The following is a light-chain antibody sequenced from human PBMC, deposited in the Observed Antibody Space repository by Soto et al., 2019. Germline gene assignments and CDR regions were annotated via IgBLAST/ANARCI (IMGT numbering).Light chain of an antibody. CDR2: DVS. J-gene: IGLJ1*01. Sequence: QSVLTQPASVSGSPGQSITISCTRTSSDVGAYNYVSWYQQHPGKAPKLMIHDVSNRPSGVSNRFSGSKSGNTASLTISGLQAEDEADYYCSSYTSSSTYVFGTGTKVT. V-gene: IGLV2-14*01. CDR1: SSDVGAYNY. CDR3: SSYTSSSTYV.